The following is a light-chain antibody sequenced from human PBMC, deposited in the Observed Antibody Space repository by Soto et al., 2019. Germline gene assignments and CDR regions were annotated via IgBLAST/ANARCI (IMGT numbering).Light chain of an antibody. CDR3: MQTLQTPYT. CDR1: QSLLHSNGYSY. V-gene: IGKV2-28*01. Sequence: DIVMTQSPLSLPVIPGEPASISCKSSQSLLHSNGYSYLDWYLQKPGQSPQVLMYLGSNRASRVPDRFSGSGSGTDFTLKISRVEAEDVGIYYCMQTLQTPYTFGRGTKVDIK. J-gene: IGKJ2*01. CDR2: LGS.